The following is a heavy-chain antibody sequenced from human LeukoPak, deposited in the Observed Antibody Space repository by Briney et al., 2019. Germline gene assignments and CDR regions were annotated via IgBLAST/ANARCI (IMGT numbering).Heavy chain of an antibody. CDR2: ITSTSGSI. V-gene: IGHV3-21*04. CDR3: AKDIFGGLEPTLDV. Sequence: GGSLRLSCEVSGFTFSSYSMNWVRQAPGKGPEWVSSITSTSGSINYADSVKGRFTISRDNAKNSLYLQMNSLRAEDTALYYCAKDIFGGLEPTLDVWGQGTTVTVSS. J-gene: IGHJ6*02. CDR1: GFTFSSYS. D-gene: IGHD3-10*02.